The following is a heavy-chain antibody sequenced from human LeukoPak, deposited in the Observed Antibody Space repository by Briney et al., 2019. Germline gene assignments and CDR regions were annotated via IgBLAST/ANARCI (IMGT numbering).Heavy chain of an antibody. J-gene: IGHJ4*02. CDR1: GFTFSSYA. Sequence: GGSLRLSCAASGFTFSSYAMTWVRQTPGKGLEWVSGISGTGSDTYYADSVKGRFTISRDNSKNTLYLQMNSLRAEDTAVYYCAKEQQWLVIDYWGQGTLVTVSS. D-gene: IGHD6-19*01. CDR2: ISGTGSDT. CDR3: AKEQQWLVIDY. V-gene: IGHV3-23*01.